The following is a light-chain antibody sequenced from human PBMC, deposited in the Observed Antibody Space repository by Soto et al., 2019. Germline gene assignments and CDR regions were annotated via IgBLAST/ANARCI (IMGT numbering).Light chain of an antibody. CDR2: EVS. CDR1: SSDVGGYNY. V-gene: IGLV2-14*01. CDR3: SSYTSTDTYV. J-gene: IGLJ1*01. Sequence: QSALTQPASVSGSPGQSIAISCTGTSSDVGGYNYVSWYQQHPGKAPKLLIYEVSNRPLGVSDRFSGSKSGNTASLTISGLQAEDEADYYCSSYTSTDTYVSGTGTKVTVL.